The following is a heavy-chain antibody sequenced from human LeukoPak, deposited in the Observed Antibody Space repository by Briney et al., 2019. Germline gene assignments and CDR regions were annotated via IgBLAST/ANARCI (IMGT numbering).Heavy chain of an antibody. D-gene: IGHD1-26*01. CDR1: GGSISSYY. J-gene: IGHJ3*02. V-gene: IGHV4-59*01. Sequence: SETLSLTCTVSGGSISSYYWSWIRQPPGKGLEWSGYIYYSGSTNYNSSLKSRVTISVDTSKNQFSLKLSSVTAADTAVYYCAREVPNIVGASTSGAFDIWGQGTMVTVSS. CDR3: AREVPNIVGASTSGAFDI. CDR2: IYYSGST.